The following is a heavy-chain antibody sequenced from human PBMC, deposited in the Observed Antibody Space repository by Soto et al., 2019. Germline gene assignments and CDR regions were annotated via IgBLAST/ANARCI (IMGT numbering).Heavy chain of an antibody. V-gene: IGHV3-23*01. D-gene: IGHD2-8*01. Sequence: DVQLLESGGGLVQPGGSLRLSCAASGFTFSNYAMSWVRQAPGKGLEWVSAISGSGGSTYYADSVKGRFTISRDNSKNTLYLQMNSLGAEDTAVYYCAKGGVHVWPRTYFDYWGQGTLVTVSS. CDR2: ISGSGGST. CDR1: GFTFSNYA. CDR3: AKGGVHVWPRTYFDY. J-gene: IGHJ4*02.